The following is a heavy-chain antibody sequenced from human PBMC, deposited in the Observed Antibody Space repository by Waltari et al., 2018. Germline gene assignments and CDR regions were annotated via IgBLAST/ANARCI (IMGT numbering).Heavy chain of an antibody. Sequence: QVQLVESGGGVVQPGRSLRLSCAASGFTFSSYGMHWVGQAPGKGLAWVAVIWYDGSNKYYADSVKGRFTISRDNSKNTLYLQMNSLRAEDTAVYYCAKGDLGGYCSGGSCYEGFFDYWGQGTLVTVSS. D-gene: IGHD2-15*01. V-gene: IGHV3-30*18. CDR1: GFTFSSYG. CDR3: AKGDLGGYCSGGSCYEGFFDY. CDR2: IWYDGSNK. J-gene: IGHJ4*02.